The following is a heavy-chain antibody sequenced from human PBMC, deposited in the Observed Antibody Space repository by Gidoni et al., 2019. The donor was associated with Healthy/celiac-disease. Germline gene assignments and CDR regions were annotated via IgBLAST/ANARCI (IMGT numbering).Heavy chain of an antibody. CDR3: ARAKIPPSSDSWNDEGWFDP. V-gene: IGHV1-69*04. J-gene: IGHJ5*02. CDR2: IIPIRGIA. CDR1: GGTFRSYA. D-gene: IGHD1-20*01. Sequence: QVQLVQSGAEVKTPGSSVQVSCKASGGTFRSYAISWVRQAPGQGLEWMGRIIPIRGIANYAQKFQGRVTITADKSTSTAYMELSSLRSEDTAVYYCARAKIPPSSDSWNDEGWFDPWGQGTLVTVSS.